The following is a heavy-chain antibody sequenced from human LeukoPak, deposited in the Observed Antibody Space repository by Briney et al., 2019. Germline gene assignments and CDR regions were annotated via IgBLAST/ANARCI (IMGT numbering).Heavy chain of an antibody. CDR1: GFTFRSHA. CDR3: AKDLWKADY. Sequence: SGGSLRLSCVGSGFTFRSHAMSWVRQAPGKGLEWVSAIGGDAVSTYYADSVKGRFSISRDNSKNTLYLQMSSLRADDTADYYCAKDLWKADYWGQGTLVTVSS. V-gene: IGHV3-23*01. D-gene: IGHD3-3*01. CDR2: IGGDAVST. J-gene: IGHJ4*02.